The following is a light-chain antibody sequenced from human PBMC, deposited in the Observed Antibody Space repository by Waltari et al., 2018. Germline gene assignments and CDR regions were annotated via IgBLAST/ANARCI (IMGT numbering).Light chain of an antibody. J-gene: IGKJ5*01. V-gene: IGKV2-30*01. CDR3: MQGTHWPPIS. CDR1: LSLVYSDGNTY. CDR2: RVS. Sequence: DVVLTQSPLSLPVTLGQPASISCRSSLSLVYSDGNTYVNWFQQRPGPSPRRLIYRVSNRDSGVPDRFSGSGSGTEFTLRISRVEAEDIGVYYCMQGTHWPPISFGQGTRLEIK.